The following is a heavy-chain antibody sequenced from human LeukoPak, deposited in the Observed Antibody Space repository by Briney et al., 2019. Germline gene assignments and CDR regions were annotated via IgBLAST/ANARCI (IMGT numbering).Heavy chain of an antibody. CDR3: ARDVGYDILAGYPDY. Sequence: GGSLRLSCAVSGSTFNRYAMHWVRQAPGKGLEWVTVISYDGSNKYYADSVKGRFTISRDNSKNTLYLQMNSLRAEDTAVYYCARDVGYDILAGYPDYWGQGTLVTVSS. D-gene: IGHD3-9*01. V-gene: IGHV3-30-3*01. J-gene: IGHJ4*02. CDR1: GSTFNRYA. CDR2: ISYDGSNK.